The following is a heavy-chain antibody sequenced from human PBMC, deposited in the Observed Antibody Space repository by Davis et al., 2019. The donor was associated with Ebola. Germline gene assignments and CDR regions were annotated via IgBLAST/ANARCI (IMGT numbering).Heavy chain of an antibody. Sequence: GESLKISCAASGFTFSSYAMSWVRQAPGKGLEWVSAISGSGGSTYYADSVKGRFTISRDNSKNTLYLQMNSLRAEDTAVYYCAKGSGWYGDYFDYWGQGTLVTVSS. CDR3: AKGSGWYGDYFDY. V-gene: IGHV3-23*01. J-gene: IGHJ4*02. D-gene: IGHD6-19*01. CDR2: ISGSGGST. CDR1: GFTFSSYA.